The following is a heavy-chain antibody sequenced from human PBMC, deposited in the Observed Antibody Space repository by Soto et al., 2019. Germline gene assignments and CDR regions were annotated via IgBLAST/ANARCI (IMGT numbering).Heavy chain of an antibody. D-gene: IGHD1-26*01. CDR2: INHSGST. V-gene: IGHV4-34*01. Sequence: SETLSLTCAVSGGSFSGYSWTWIRQSPGKGLEWIGQINHSGSTTYNPSLKSRVTISLATSNNQFSLDLSSVTAADTAVYYCARGLFSENYYSGGWYYFDYWGQGTLVTSPQ. J-gene: IGHJ4*02. CDR3: ARGLFSENYYSGGWYYFDY. CDR1: GGSFSGYS.